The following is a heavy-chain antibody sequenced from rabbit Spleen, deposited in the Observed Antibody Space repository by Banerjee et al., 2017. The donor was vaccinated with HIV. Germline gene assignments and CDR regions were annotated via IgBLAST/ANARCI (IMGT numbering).Heavy chain of an antibody. CDR1: GVSFSISSY. Sequence: QEHLEESGGDLVKPEGSLTLTCTASGVSFSISSYICWVRQAPGKGLEWIACIDAGSSGFTYFATWAKGRFTCSKTSSTTVTLQMTRLTAADTATYFCARDTSSSFSSYGMDLWGPGTLVTVS. J-gene: IGHJ6*01. CDR3: ARDTSSSFSSYGMDL. CDR2: IDAGSSGFT. D-gene: IGHD1-1*01. V-gene: IGHV1S45*01.